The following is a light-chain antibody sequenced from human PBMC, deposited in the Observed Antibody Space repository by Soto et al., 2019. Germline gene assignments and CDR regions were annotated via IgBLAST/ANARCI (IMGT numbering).Light chain of an antibody. CDR2: GTS. V-gene: IGKV3-20*01. CDR3: QEYGSSRK. Sequence: EIVLTQSPGTLSLSPGERATLSCRASQSVSSSYLAWYQQKPGQAPRLLIYGTSSRATGIPDRFSGSGSGKDFSLAIILLEPEDFAVYYCQEYGSSRKFGQGTKVDIK. CDR1: QSVSSSY. J-gene: IGKJ1*01.